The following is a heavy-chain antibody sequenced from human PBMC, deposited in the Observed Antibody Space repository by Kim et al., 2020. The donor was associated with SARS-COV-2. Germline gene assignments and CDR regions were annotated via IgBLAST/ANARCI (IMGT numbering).Heavy chain of an antibody. J-gene: IGHJ5*01. V-gene: IGHV3-23*01. CDR1: GFNFSNYA. CDR3: AQDGTYCSHYCMITAATHWFDS. CDR2: ISGSGGST. Sequence: GGSLRLSCVASGFNFSNYAMSWVRQAPGKGLEWVSAISGSGGSTYYADSVKGRFASSRDNSKNTLYLQMNRLRPEDTAVYFCAQDGTYCSHYCMITAATHWFDSWGQGTLVTVSS. D-gene: IGHD3-16*01.